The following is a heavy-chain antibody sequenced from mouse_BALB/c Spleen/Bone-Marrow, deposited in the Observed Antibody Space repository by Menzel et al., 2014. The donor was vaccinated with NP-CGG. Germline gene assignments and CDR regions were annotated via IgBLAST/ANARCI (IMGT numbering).Heavy chain of an antibody. CDR1: GYTFSSYW. Sequence: QVQLQQPGAELMKTGASVKISCKATGYTFSSYWIEWVKQRPGHGLEWIGEILPGSGSTNYNEKFKGKATFTADTSSNTGYMQLSSLTSEDSAVYYCARERGYWGQGTLVTVSA. CDR2: ILPGSGST. V-gene: IGHV1-9*01. CDR3: ARERGY. J-gene: IGHJ3*01.